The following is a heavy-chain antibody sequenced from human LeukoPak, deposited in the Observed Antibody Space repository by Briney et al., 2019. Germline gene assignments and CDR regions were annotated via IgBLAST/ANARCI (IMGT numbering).Heavy chain of an antibody. V-gene: IGHV4-39*01. D-gene: IGHD3-10*01. CDR3: ARRLGVETYFDY. CDR1: GDSISSTGRYCF. CDR2: IYHSGTT. J-gene: IGHJ4*02. Sequence: SDTLSLTCSVSGDSISSTGRYCFWDWIRQPPGKGLECSGTIYHSGTTYYTPALKSRVALSVDTSRNQFSLRLTSVTAADTAVYYCARRLGVETYFDYWGQGILVTVSS.